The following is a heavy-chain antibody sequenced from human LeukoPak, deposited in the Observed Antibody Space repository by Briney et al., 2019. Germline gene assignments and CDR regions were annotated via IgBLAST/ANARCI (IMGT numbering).Heavy chain of an antibody. CDR1: GFTFSSYA. Sequence: GGSLRLSCAASGFTFSSYAMSWVRQAPGKGLEWVSAISGSGGSTYYADSVKGRFTISRDNSKNTLYLQMNSLRAEDTAVYYCAKVPSSVDTMIVVVNFDYWGQGTLVTISS. J-gene: IGHJ4*02. V-gene: IGHV3-23*01. CDR3: AKVPSSVDTMIVVVNFDY. D-gene: IGHD3-22*01. CDR2: ISGSGGST.